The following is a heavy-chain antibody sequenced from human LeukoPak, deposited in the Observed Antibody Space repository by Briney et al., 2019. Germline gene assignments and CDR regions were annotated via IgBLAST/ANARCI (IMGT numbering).Heavy chain of an antibody. CDR3: AREIPCSSSSCLDY. J-gene: IGHJ4*02. V-gene: IGHV1-2*02. Sequence: ASVKVSCKASGYTFIGCYMHWVRQAPGQGLEWMGWINPNSGGTNFAQKFQGRVTMTRDTSITTAHMELSRLTSDDTAVYYCAREIPCSSSSCLDYWGQGTLVTVSS. D-gene: IGHD2-2*01. CDR2: INPNSGGT. CDR1: GYTFIGCY.